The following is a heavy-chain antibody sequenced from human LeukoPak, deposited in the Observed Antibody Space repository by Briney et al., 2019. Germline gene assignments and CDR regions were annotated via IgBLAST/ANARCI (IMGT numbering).Heavy chain of an antibody. CDR2: INHSGST. CDR3: ARDRGVEGADTFDY. J-gene: IGHJ4*02. V-gene: IGHV4-34*01. CDR1: GGSFSGYY. D-gene: IGHD1-26*01. Sequence: SETLSLTCAVYGGSFSGYYWSWIRQPPGKGLEWIGEINHSGSTNYNPSLKSRVTISVDTSKNQFSLKVSSVTAADTAVYYCARDRGVEGADTFDYWGQGTLVTVSS.